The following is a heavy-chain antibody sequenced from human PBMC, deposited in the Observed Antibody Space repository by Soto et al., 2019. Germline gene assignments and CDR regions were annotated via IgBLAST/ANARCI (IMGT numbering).Heavy chain of an antibody. CDR2: ISGNVGSTT. CDR3: AKHRGFVAGPFDS. V-gene: IGHV3-23*01. CDR1: GITFTNYA. D-gene: IGHD6-19*01. J-gene: IGHJ4*02. Sequence: EVQLLESGGGLAQPGGSLRLSCAVSGITFTNYAMGWVRQAPGKGLEWVSGISGNVGSTTHYADSVKGRFTISRDNSKNILCLQTNSLRAEDTAVYYCAKHRGFVAGPFDSWGQGTMVIVS.